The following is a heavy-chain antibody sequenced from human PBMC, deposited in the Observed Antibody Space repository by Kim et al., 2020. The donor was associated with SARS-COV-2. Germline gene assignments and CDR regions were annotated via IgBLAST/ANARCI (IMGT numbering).Heavy chain of an antibody. J-gene: IGHJ4*02. CDR1: GGSISSYY. CDR3: ARTEQWLAKKGAFDY. CDR2: IYYSGST. Sequence: SETLSLTCTVSGGSISSYYWSWIRQPPGKGLEWIGYIYYSGSTNYNPSLKSRVTISVDTSKNQFSLKLSSVTAADTAVYYCARTEQWLAKKGAFDYWGQGTLVTVSS. V-gene: IGHV4-59*08. D-gene: IGHD6-19*01.